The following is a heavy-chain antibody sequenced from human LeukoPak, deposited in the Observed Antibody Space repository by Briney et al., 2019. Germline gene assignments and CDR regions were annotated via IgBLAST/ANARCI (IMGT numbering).Heavy chain of an antibody. V-gene: IGHV1-69*01. Sequence: ASVKVSCKASGGTFSSYAISWVRQAPGQGLEWMGGIIPIFGTANYAQKLQGRVTITADESTSTAYMELSSLRSEDTAVYYCARPLTGDRWYFDLWGRGTLVTVSS. CDR3: ARPLTGDRWYFDL. J-gene: IGHJ2*01. D-gene: IGHD7-27*01. CDR1: GGTFSSYA. CDR2: IIPIFGTA.